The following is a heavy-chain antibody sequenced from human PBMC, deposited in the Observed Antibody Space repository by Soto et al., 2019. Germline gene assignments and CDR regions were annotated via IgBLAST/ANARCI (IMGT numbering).Heavy chain of an antibody. CDR1: GXTFGSYA. CDR3: ARVYGDYDEYYYYYMDV. CDR2: IIPIFGTA. Sequence: SVKVSCKASGXTFGSYAISWVRQAPGQGLEWMGGIIPIFGTANYAQKFQGRGTITKDASTSTAYMELSSLRSEDTAVYYCARVYGDYDEYYYYYMDVWGKGTTVTVSS. J-gene: IGHJ6*03. D-gene: IGHD4-17*01. V-gene: IGHV1-69*05.